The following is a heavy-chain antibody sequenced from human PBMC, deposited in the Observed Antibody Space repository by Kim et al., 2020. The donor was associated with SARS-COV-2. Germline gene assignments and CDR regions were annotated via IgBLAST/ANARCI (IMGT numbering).Heavy chain of an antibody. Sequence: DSVKGRFTSSRDNSKNTLYLEMNSLRAEDTAVYYCASGYSSSWYKGYFDYCGQGTLVTVSS. D-gene: IGHD6-13*01. CDR3: ASGYSSSWYKGYFDY. V-gene: IGHV3-30*01. J-gene: IGHJ4*02.